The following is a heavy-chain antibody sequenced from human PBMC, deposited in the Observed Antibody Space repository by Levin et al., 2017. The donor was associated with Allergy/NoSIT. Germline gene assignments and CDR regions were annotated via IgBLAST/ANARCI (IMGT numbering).Heavy chain of an antibody. J-gene: IGHJ3*02. Sequence: AGGSLRLSCAASGFTFSTYGMHWVRQAPGKGLEWVATIWYDGSKKYYADSVRGRFTISRDNSRDNPKNTLYLEMNSLRAEDTAVYYCARDIRPYSSSWYPGAFDIWGQGTMVTVSS. CDR1: GFTFSTYG. D-gene: IGHD2-2*01. V-gene: IGHV3-33*01. CDR3: ARDIRPYSSSWYPGAFDI. CDR2: IWYDGSKK.